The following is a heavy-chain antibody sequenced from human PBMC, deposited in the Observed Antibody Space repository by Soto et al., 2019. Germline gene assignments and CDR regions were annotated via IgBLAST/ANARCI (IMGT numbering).Heavy chain of an antibody. D-gene: IGHD3-3*01. CDR2: ISSSGNTT. Sequence: QVQLVESGGGLVKPGGSLRLSCAASGFNFSDYYMSWIRQAPGKGLEWVSYISSSGNTTHYADSVKGRFTLSRDNAKNSLYLQMNSLRAEDTAVYYCARRLTISYGMDVWGQGTTVTVSS. CDR1: GFNFSDYY. J-gene: IGHJ6*02. CDR3: ARRLTISYGMDV. V-gene: IGHV3-11*01.